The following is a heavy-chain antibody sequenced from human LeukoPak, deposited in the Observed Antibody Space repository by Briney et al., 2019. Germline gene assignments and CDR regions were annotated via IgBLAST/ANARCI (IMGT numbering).Heavy chain of an antibody. J-gene: IGHJ4*02. D-gene: IGHD3-10*01. CDR3: ARGLWFREFDY. V-gene: IGHV4-34*01. Sequence: SETLSLTCAVSGGSFRGYFWSWVRQPPGKGLEWIGEINHSGTTNYNPSLKTRVTISIDTSKNQFSLKLSSVTAADTAVYYCARGLWFREFDYWGQGTLVTVSS. CDR2: INHSGTT. CDR1: GGSFRGYF.